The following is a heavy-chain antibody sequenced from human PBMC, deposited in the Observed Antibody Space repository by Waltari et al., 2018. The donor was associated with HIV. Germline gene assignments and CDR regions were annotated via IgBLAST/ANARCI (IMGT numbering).Heavy chain of an antibody. CDR1: GYTFTMYV. Sequence: QVQLVQSGADVEKPGASVQVSCKASGYTFTMYVIHWMRQAPGQRLEWMGWINADTGDTKYSPKFQDRVTINRDRSAATASMELSSLKFEDTAVYYCARAARRDGYSGAFDLWGKGQRSPSLQ. CDR3: ARAARRDGYSGAFDL. D-gene: IGHD5-12*01. V-gene: IGHV1-3*01. J-gene: IGHJ3*01. CDR2: INADTGDT.